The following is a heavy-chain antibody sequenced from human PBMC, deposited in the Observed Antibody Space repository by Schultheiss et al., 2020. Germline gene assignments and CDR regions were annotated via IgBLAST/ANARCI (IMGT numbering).Heavy chain of an antibody. J-gene: IGHJ6*03. CDR1: GFTFSSYS. D-gene: IGHD5-24*01. Sequence: GESLKISCAASGFTFSSYSMNWVRQAPGKGPEWVGRIKSRRGGGTAEYAAPVKDRFTISRDDSKNMVYLQMNNLKAEDTAVYFCTWVDRAEMDHTYYYFMDVWGDGTTVTVSS. CDR3: TWVDRAEMDHTYYYFMDV. V-gene: IGHV3-15*07. CDR2: IKSRRGGGTA.